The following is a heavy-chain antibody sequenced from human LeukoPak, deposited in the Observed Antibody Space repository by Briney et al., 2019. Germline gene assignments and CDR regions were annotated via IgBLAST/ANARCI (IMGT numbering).Heavy chain of an antibody. V-gene: IGHV3-7*01. CDR3: GRGLVDDLWSGYYRDY. CDR2: MKYDGSEK. CDR1: GFTFSRYW. Sequence: GGSLRLSCVASGFTFSRYWMTWVRQAPGMERVWGANMKYDGSEKYYVDSVKGRFTISRDNATNSLYLQMNSLRAEDTAVYYCGRGLVDDLWSGYYRDYWGQGTLVTVSS. J-gene: IGHJ4*02. D-gene: IGHD3-3*01.